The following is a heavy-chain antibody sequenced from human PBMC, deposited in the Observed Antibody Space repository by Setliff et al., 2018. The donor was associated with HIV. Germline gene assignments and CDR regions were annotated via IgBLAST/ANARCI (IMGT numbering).Heavy chain of an antibody. V-gene: IGHV3-21*01. J-gene: IGHJ4*02. Sequence: RLSCAASGFTFSNYNMNWVRQAPGKGLEWVSSISYDSRFIYHADSMKGRFTISRDNAKKLVYLQMDSLRAEETAVYYCAKGMLFSGVDYFDSWGQGTLVTVSS. CDR1: GFTFSNYN. D-gene: IGHD2-15*01. CDR2: ISYDSRFI. CDR3: AKGMLFSGVDYFDS.